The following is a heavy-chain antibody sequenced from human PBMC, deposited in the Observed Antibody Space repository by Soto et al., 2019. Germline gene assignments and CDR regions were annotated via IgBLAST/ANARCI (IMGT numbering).Heavy chain of an antibody. CDR3: ARDAGDYDFWSGYYTGNWFDP. V-gene: IGHV3-33*01. CDR2: IWYDGSNK. J-gene: IGHJ5*02. Sequence: PGGSLRLSCAASGFTFSSYGMHWVRQAPGKGLEWVAVIWYDGSNKYYADSVKGRFTISRDNSKNTLYLQMNSLRAEDTAVYYCARDAGDYDFWSGYYTGNWFDPWGQGTLVTVSS. CDR1: GFTFSSYG. D-gene: IGHD3-3*01.